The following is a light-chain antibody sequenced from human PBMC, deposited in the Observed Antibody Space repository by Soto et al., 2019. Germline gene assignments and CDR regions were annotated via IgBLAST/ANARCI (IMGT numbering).Light chain of an antibody. J-gene: IGKJ1*01. CDR3: QHYNSYGT. Sequence: EIGMTQTPAPLSLSPGERATLSFRASQSVSSNLAWFQQKPGKAPRLLIYGASTRDTGIPARFSGSGSGTEFTLTISSLQPDDFATYYCQHYNSYGTFGQGTKVDI. CDR1: QSVSSN. V-gene: IGKV3-15*01. CDR2: GAS.